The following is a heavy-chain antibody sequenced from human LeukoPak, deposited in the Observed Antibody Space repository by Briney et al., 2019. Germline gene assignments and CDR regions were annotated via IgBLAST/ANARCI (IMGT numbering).Heavy chain of an antibody. CDR2: IHYSGST. D-gene: IGHD3-22*01. CDR3: ARHTYYYHSSGYYYESWFDP. J-gene: IGHJ5*02. V-gene: IGHV4-61*01. Sequence: SETLSLTCSVSGGSVSSGSYYWNWNRQPPGQGLVWLGNIHYSGSTDYNPSLKSRVTISVDTSKNQFSLKLSSVTAADTAVYYCARHTYYYHSSGYYYESWFDPWGQGTLVTVSS. CDR1: GGSVSSGSYY.